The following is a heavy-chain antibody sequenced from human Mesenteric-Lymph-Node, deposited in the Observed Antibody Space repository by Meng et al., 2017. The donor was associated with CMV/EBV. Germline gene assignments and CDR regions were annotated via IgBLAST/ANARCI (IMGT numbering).Heavy chain of an antibody. D-gene: IGHD3-16*01. CDR3: ARGGPTGALDV. CDR1: GYTFSDYF. V-gene: IGHV1-2*02. Sequence: ASVKVSCKTSGYTFSDYFMHWVRQAPGQGLEWMAWINPKSGATNYAQKFQGRVTMTRDTSISTAYMEVSRLRSDDTAVFYCARGGPTGALDVWGQGTTVNVSS. CDR2: INPKSGAT. J-gene: IGHJ6*02.